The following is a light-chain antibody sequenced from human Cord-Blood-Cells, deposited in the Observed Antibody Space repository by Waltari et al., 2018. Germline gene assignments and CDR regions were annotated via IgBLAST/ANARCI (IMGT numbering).Light chain of an antibody. CDR3: QAWDSSTVV. CDR1: KLGDKY. CDR2: QDS. V-gene: IGLV3-1*01. J-gene: IGLJ2*01. Sequence: SYELTQPPSVSVSPGQPASITCSGDKLGDKYACWYQQKPGQSPVLVIYQDSKRPSGVPRRFAGSKSGNTATLTISGTHGMDEADYYCQAWDSSTVVFGGGTKLTVL.